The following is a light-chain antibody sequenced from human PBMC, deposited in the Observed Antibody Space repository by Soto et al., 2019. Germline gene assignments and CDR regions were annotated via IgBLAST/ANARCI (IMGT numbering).Light chain of an antibody. CDR2: QAS. Sequence: DIQXTQSPSTXXASVGDRVTXXXXASQXXVXSLAWYQQKPGKAPKLLIYQASTLESGVPSRFSGSGAGTEFTLTISSLQPEDFATYYCQQYNSYWTFGQGTKVEIK. CDR1: QXXVXS. J-gene: IGKJ1*01. V-gene: IGKV1-5*03. CDR3: QQYNSYWT.